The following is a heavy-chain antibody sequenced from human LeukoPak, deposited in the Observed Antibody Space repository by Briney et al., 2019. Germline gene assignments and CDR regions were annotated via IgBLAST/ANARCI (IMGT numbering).Heavy chain of an antibody. J-gene: IGHJ4*02. V-gene: IGHV5-51*01. CDR2: IYPGDSDT. CDR1: GYRFTSYW. CDR3: ARDDSSAYMAD. D-gene: IGHD3-22*01. Sequence: GESLQISCQGSGYRFTSYWIGWVRQMPGKGLEWMGIIYPGDSDTRYSPSFQGQVTMSADKSISTAYLQWSSLKASDTAMYYCARDDSSAYMADWGQGTLVTVSS.